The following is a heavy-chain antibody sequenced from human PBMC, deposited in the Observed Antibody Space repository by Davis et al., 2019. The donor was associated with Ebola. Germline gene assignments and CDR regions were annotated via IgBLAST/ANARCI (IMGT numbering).Heavy chain of an antibody. V-gene: IGHV3-48*02. CDR1: GFTFSTYS. Sequence: GESLKISCAASGFTFSTYSMNWVRQAPGKGLEWVSYISSSSTTIHYADSVKGRFTVSRDNAKHSLYLQMNSLRDEDTAVYYCARGSREYYYDSSGYYYFDYWGQGTLVTVSS. D-gene: IGHD3-22*01. J-gene: IGHJ4*02. CDR2: ISSSSTTI. CDR3: ARGSREYYYDSSGYYYFDY.